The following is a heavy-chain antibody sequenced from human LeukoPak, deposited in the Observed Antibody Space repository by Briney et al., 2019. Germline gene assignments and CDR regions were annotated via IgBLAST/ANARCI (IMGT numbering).Heavy chain of an antibody. CDR3: GRDPVDY. CDR1: GFPFSSYE. Sequence: GGSLRLSCAASGFPFSSYEMNWVRQAPGKGLEWVSYISRSGKNIYYADSVKGRFTISRDNARNSLFLQMSSLRVEDTAVYYCGRDPVDYWGQGTLVTVSS. J-gene: IGHJ4*02. CDR2: ISRSGKNI. V-gene: IGHV3-48*03.